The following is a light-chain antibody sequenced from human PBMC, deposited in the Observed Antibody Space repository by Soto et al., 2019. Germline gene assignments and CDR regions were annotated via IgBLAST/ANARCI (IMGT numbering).Light chain of an antibody. V-gene: IGKV1-27*01. CDR3: QKYNCAPLT. J-gene: IGKJ4*01. CDR1: QGIDPY. Sequence: DVQMTQSPSSLSAFVGDRVTITCRASQGIDPYLAWFQQKPGKVPKLLIYATSTLQSGVPSRFSGSGSGPDFTLTINSLQPEDVGTYYCQKYNCAPLTFGGGTKVEIK. CDR2: ATS.